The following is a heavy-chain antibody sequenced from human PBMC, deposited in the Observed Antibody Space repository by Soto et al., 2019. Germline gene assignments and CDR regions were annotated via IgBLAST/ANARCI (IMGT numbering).Heavy chain of an antibody. CDR1: GYTFTSYA. CDR3: AGGPLGEGKIWAY. Sequence: ASVKVSCKASGYTFTSYAMHWVRQAPGQRLEWMGWINAGNGNTKYSQKFQGRVTITRDTSASTAYMELSSLRSEDTAVYYCAGGPLGEGKIWAYWGEEPRAPVSS. CDR2: INAGNGNT. V-gene: IGHV1-3*01. J-gene: IGHJ4*02. D-gene: IGHD3-16*01.